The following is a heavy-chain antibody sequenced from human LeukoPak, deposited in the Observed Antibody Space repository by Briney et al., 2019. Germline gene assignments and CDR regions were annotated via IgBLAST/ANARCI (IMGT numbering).Heavy chain of an antibody. D-gene: IGHD1-26*01. Sequence: SETLSLTCAAYGVSFSDYYWSWIRQPPGKGLEWIGEIQYSADTNYNPSLKSRVTISVDTSKNQLSLKLSSVTAADTAVYYCARGHSRVLIDDWGQGTLVTVSS. J-gene: IGHJ4*02. CDR1: GVSFSDYY. V-gene: IGHV4-34*01. CDR2: IQYSADT. CDR3: ARGHSRVLIDD.